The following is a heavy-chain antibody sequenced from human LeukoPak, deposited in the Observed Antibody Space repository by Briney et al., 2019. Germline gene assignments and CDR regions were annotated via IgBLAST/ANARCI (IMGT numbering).Heavy chain of an antibody. D-gene: IGHD3-3*01. J-gene: IGHJ5*02. CDR1: GFSFSDYY. Sequence: GESLRLSCAASGFSFSDYYMSWIRQAPGKGLEWVGRVKSMTDGGTTDYAAPVKGRFTISRDDSKNTLYLQMNSLKTEDTAVYYCTTDNRYYDFWSGYYTNWFDPWGQGTLVTVSS. CDR2: VKSMTDGGTT. CDR3: TTDNRYYDFWSGYYTNWFDP. V-gene: IGHV3-15*01.